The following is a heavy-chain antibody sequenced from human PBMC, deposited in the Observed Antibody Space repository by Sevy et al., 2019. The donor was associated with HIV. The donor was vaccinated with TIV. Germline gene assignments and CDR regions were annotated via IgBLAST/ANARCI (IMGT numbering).Heavy chain of an antibody. Sequence: ASVKVSCKASGYTFTSYGISWVRQAPGQGLEWMGWISAYNGNTNYPQKLQGRVTMTTDTSTSTAYMELRSLRSDDTAVYYCARVGDSGSYFSYYYYYGMDVWGQGTTVTVSS. D-gene: IGHD1-26*01. CDR3: ARVGDSGSYFSYYYYYGMDV. V-gene: IGHV1-18*01. CDR2: ISAYNGNT. J-gene: IGHJ6*02. CDR1: GYTFTSYG.